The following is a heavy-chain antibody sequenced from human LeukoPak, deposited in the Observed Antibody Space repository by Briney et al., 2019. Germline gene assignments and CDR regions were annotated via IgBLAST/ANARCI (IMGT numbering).Heavy chain of an antibody. J-gene: IGHJ4*02. CDR3: AREVPIVRGLRWDY. V-gene: IGHV4-59*01. CDR1: GDSISSYY. D-gene: IGHD3-10*01. CDR2: IYYSGST. Sequence: PSETLSLTCTVSGDSISSYYWNWVRQPPGKGLEWIGYIYYSGSTNCNPSLKSRVTISIDTSKSQFSLKLRSVTAADTAVHYCAREVPIVRGLRWDYWGQGTLVTVSS.